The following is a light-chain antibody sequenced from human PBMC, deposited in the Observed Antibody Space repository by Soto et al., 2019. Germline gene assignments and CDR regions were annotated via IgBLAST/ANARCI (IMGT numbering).Light chain of an antibody. CDR1: QSIGNNY. J-gene: IGKJ4*01. CDR3: QHYPSAPLT. V-gene: IGKV3D-20*01. Sequence: EIVLTQSPATLSLSPGERATLSCGASQSIGNNYLAWYQQKPSLAPRLLIYAPSPRATGFPERLSGSGFGTDFIFSFSRLEPEDFALYYCQHYPSAPLTFGGGTKV. CDR2: APS.